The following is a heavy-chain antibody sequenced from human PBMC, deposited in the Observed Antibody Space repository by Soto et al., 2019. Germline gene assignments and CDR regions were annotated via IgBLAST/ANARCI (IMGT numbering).Heavy chain of an antibody. V-gene: IGHV3-48*03. CDR1: GFTFSSYE. D-gene: IGHD3-3*01. Sequence: VGSLRLSCAASGFTFSSYEMNWVRQAPGKGLEWVSYISSSGSTIYYADSVKGRFTISRDNAKNSLYLQMNSLRAEDTAVYYCARDSYYDFWSGYYTGMANFDYWGQGTLVTVPQ. J-gene: IGHJ4*02. CDR2: ISSSGSTI. CDR3: ARDSYYDFWSGYYTGMANFDY.